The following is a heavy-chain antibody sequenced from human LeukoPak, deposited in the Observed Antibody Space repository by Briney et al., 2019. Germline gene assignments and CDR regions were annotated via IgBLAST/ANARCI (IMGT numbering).Heavy chain of an antibody. J-gene: IGHJ4*02. V-gene: IGHV1-69*05. D-gene: IGHD4-23*01. CDR3: ARDRLGSYPRDYGGIQEGVDY. CDR2: IIPIFGTA. Sequence: SVKVSCKASGGTFSSYAISWVRQAPGQGLEWMGGIIPIFGTANYAQKFQGRVTITTDESTSTAYMELSSLRAEDTAVYYCARDRLGSYPRDYGGIQEGVDYWGQGTLVTVSS. CDR1: GGTFSSYA.